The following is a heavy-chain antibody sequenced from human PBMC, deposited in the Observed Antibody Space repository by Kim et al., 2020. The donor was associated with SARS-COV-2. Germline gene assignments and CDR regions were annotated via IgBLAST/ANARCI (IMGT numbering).Heavy chain of an antibody. V-gene: IGHV1-2*02. CDR3: ARGSDYHGLDV. CDR2: ISPNNGAT. CDR1: GYPFSGFY. Sequence: ASVKVSCKTSGYPFSGFYIHWVRQAPGQGLEWMGWISPNNGATKYAEASQGRVTMTRDTSINTAYMELSRLKSDDTAIYFCARGSDYHGLDVWGRWTTITVSS. J-gene: IGHJ6*02.